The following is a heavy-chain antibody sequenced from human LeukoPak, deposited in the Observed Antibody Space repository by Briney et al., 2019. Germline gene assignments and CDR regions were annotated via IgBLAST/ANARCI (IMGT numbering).Heavy chain of an antibody. CDR3: ARRMSAGYSSSWYGY. D-gene: IGHD6-13*01. J-gene: IGHJ4*02. CDR1: GGSFSGYY. Sequence: PSETLSLTCAVYGGSFSGYYWSWIRQPPGKGLEWIGEINHSGSTNYNPSLKSRVTISVDTSKNQFSLKLSSVTAADTAVYYCARRMSAGYSSSWYGYWGQGTLVTVSS. V-gene: IGHV4-34*01. CDR2: INHSGST.